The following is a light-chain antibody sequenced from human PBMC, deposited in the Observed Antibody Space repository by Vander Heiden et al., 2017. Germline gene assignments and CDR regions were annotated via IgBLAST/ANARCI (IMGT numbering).Light chain of an antibody. V-gene: IGKV1-13*02. J-gene: IGKJ3*01. Sequence: ILLTQSPSSLSASVGDRVTITCRASQGISSALAWYLQKPGKGPKLLIYDAFCLESGLASRFRGSGSGTDFTLTISSLQPEHFATDHCEQFNSHPFTFGPATKVDIK. CDR2: DAF. CDR1: QGISSA. CDR3: EQFNSHPFT.